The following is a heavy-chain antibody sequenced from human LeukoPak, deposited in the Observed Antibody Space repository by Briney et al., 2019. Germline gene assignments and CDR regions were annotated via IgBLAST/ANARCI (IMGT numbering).Heavy chain of an antibody. V-gene: IGHV1-18*01. CDR2: ISAYNGNT. CDR1: GYTFTSYG. D-gene: IGHD3-22*01. Sequence: GASVKVSCKXSGYTFTSYGISWVRQAPGQGLEGMGWISAYNGNTNYAQKLQGRVTMTTDTSTSTAYMELRSLRSDDTAVYYCARDSPLFYYDSSGYDYWGQGTLVTVSS. CDR3: ARDSPLFYYDSSGYDY. J-gene: IGHJ4*02.